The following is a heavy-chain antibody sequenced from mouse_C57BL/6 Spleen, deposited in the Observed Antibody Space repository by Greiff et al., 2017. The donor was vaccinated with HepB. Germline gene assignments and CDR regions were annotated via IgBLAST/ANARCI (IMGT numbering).Heavy chain of an antibody. D-gene: IGHD2-3*01. CDR3: ARSDYDGYYSYYAMDY. CDR2: IRNKANGYTT. V-gene: IGHV7-3*01. CDR1: GFTFTDYY. J-gene: IGHJ4*01. Sequence: EVMLVESGGGLVQPGGSLSLSCAASGFTFTDYYMSWVRQPPGTALEWLGFIRNKANGYTTEYSASVKGRFTISRDNSHSILYLQMNALRAEDSATYYCARSDYDGYYSYYAMDYWGQGTSVTVSS.